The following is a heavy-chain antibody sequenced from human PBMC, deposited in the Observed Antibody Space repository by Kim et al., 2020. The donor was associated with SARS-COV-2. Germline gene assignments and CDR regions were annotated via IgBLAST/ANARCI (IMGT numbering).Heavy chain of an antibody. Sequence: ASVKVSCKASGYTFTGYYMHWVRQAPGQGLEWMGWINPNSGGTNYAQKFQGRVTMTRDTSISTAYMELSRLRSDDTAVYYCARAVLELLYYYGMDVWGQGTTVTVSS. D-gene: IGHD1-7*01. CDR3: ARAVLELLYYYGMDV. V-gene: IGHV1-2*02. CDR2: INPNSGGT. J-gene: IGHJ6*02. CDR1: GYTFTGYY.